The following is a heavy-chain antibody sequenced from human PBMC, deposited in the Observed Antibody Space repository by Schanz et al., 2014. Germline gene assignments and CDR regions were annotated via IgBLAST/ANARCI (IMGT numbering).Heavy chain of an antibody. CDR3: ARDPNTSAWLPYFDT. J-gene: IGHJ4*02. Sequence: EVQLVESGGGVVQPGGSLRLSCATSGFTFITYTMNWVRQTPGKGLEWVSFISSSGTSIYYADSGKGRFTISRDNSKNTVYLQMNSLRTDDTAMYYCARDPNTSAWLPYFDTWGQGTLVTVSS. V-gene: IGHV3-48*01. CDR1: GFTFITYT. CDR2: ISSSGTSI. D-gene: IGHD6-19*01.